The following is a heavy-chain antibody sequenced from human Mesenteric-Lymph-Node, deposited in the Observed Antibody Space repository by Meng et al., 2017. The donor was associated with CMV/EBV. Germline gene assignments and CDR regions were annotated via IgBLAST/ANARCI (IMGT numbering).Heavy chain of an antibody. CDR1: GYTFTSYD. V-gene: IGHV1-8*03. CDR2: MNPNSGNT. J-gene: IGHJ4*02. Sequence: ASVKVSCKASGYTFTSYDINWVRQATGQGLEWMGWMNPNSGNTGYAQKFQGRVTITRNTSISTAYMELSSLRSEDTAVYYCARGERGMVYATYWGQGTLVTVSS. CDR3: ARGERGMVYATY. D-gene: IGHD2-8*01.